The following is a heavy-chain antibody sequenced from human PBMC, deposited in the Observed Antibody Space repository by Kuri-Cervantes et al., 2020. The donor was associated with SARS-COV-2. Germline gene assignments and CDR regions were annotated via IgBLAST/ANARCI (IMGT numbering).Heavy chain of an antibody. CDR3: ARDPRRWLQISVSYFDY. CDR1: GFTFSSYG. Sequence: GESLKISCAASGFTFSSYGMHWVRQAPGKGLEWVAVISYDGSNKYYADSVKGRFTISRDNSKNTLYLQMNSLRAEDTAVYYCARDPRRWLQISVSYFDYWGQETLVTVSS. J-gene: IGHJ4*02. CDR2: ISYDGSNK. V-gene: IGHV3-30*03. D-gene: IGHD5-24*01.